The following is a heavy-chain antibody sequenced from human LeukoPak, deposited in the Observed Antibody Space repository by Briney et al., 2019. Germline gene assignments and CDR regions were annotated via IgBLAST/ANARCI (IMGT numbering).Heavy chain of an antibody. CDR3: AKYLRVGATDY. J-gene: IGHJ4*02. CDR1: GYTFTSYY. V-gene: IGHV1-46*01. D-gene: IGHD1-26*01. CDR2: INPSGGST. Sequence: GASVKVSCKASGYTFTSYYMHWVRQAPGQGLEWMGIINPSGGSTSYAQKFQGRVTMTRDTSTSTVYMELSSLRSEDTAVYYCAKYLRVGATDYWGQGTLVTVSS.